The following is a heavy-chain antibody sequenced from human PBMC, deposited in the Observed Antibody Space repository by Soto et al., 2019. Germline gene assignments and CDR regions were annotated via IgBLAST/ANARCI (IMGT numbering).Heavy chain of an antibody. Sequence: GGSLRLSCAASGFTFDDYAMHWVRQAPGKGLEWVSGISWNSGSIGYADSVKGRLTISRDNAKNSLYLQMSSLRAEDTALYYCAKLYSSSSPKGYYFDYWGQGTLVTVSS. D-gene: IGHD6-6*01. J-gene: IGHJ4*02. V-gene: IGHV3-9*01. CDR3: AKLYSSSSPKGYYFDY. CDR1: GFTFDDYA. CDR2: ISWNSGSI.